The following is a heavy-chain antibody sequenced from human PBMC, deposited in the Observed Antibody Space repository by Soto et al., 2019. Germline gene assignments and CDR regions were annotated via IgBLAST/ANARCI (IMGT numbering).Heavy chain of an antibody. D-gene: IGHD6-19*01. Sequence: QVQLQESGPGLVAPSETLSLTCTVSGGSISDYYWSWIRQSPGKGLEWIGYIHSSGNTKYNPSLKSRVTISVDTSKKQFSLKLIAVTDADTAVYYCARGRSSGWYGGNDYWGQGTLVTVSS. CDR1: GGSISDYY. CDR2: IHSSGNT. V-gene: IGHV4-59*08. J-gene: IGHJ4*02. CDR3: ARGRSSGWYGGNDY.